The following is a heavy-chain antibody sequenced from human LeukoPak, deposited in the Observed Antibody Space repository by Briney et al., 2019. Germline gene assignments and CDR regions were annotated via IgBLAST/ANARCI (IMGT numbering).Heavy chain of an antibody. CDR3: ATPRGIVVVVAAPSFDF. J-gene: IGHJ4*02. CDR2: ISDSGGST. V-gene: IGHV3-23*01. D-gene: IGHD2-15*01. Sequence: GGSLRLSCAASGFTFSSYAMSWVRQAPGKGLEWVSSISDSGGSTYYADSVKGRFTVSRDNSKNTLYLQMSSLRADDTAVYYCATPRGIVVVVAAPSFDFWGQGTLVTVSS. CDR1: GFTFSSYA.